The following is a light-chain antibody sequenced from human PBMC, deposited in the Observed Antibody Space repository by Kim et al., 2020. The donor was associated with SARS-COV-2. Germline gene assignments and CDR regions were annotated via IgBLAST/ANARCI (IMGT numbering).Light chain of an antibody. V-gene: IGKV3-20*01. CDR3: QQYGRSPRT. Sequence: EIVLPQSPGTLSLSPGERATLSCRCSQSVTSNYLAWYQKKPGQAPRLLIYGASMRATGIPDRFSGGGSGTDFTLTISRLEPEDFAVYYCQQYGRSPRTFGQGTKVDIK. CDR1: QSVTSNY. CDR2: GAS. J-gene: IGKJ1*01.